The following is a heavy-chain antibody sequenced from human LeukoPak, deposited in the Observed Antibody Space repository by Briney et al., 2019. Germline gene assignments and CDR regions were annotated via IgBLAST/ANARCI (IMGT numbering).Heavy chain of an antibody. V-gene: IGHV4-30-2*01. D-gene: IGHD6-19*01. CDR3: GRVAGGYYFDY. CDR2: IYHSGST. J-gene: IGHJ4*02. CDR1: GGSISSGGYS. Sequence: SETLSLTCAVSGGSISSGGYSWSWIRQPPGKGLEWIGYIYHSGSTYYNPSLKSRVTISVDRSKNQFSLKLSSVTAADTAVYYCGRVAGGYYFDYWGQGTLVTVSS.